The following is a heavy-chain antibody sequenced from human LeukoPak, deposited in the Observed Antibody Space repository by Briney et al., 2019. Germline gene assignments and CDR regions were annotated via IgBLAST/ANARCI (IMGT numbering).Heavy chain of an antibody. CDR2: ISYDGSIN. CDR3: AKDRSSSWTLPPRRPGFDY. CDR1: GFTFSSYA. V-gene: IGHV3-30*04. D-gene: IGHD6-13*01. J-gene: IGHJ4*02. Sequence: PGGSLRLSCAASGFTFSSYAMHWVRQAPGKGLEWVALISYDGSINDYADSVKGRFTISRDNSKNTLYLQMNSLRADDTAMYYCAKDRSSSWTLPPRRPGFDYWGQGTLVTVSS.